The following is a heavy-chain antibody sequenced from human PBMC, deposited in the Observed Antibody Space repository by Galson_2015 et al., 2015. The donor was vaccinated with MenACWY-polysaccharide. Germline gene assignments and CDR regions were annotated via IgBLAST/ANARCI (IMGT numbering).Heavy chain of an antibody. CDR2: INAGNGNT. D-gene: IGHD4-17*01. CDR3: ARKGDYPGFDY. J-gene: IGHJ4*02. CDR1: GYTFTNYG. V-gene: IGHV1-3*01. Sequence: SVKVSCKAFGYTFTNYGLHWVRQAPGQRLEWMGRINAGNGNTEYSQKFQGSVTITRDTSASTAYMELSSLRSEDTAVYYCARKGDYPGFDYWGQGTLVTASS.